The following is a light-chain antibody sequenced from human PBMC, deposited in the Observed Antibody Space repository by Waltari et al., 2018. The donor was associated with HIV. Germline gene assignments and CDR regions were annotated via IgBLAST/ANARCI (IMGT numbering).Light chain of an antibody. V-gene: IGLV2-14*01. Sequence: QSALTQPASVSGSPGQSITISCTGTSSDVGGYNYVSWYQQHPGEAPKIIIYEVSYRPSGVSDRFSGSKSGNTASLTISGLQAEDEADYYCSSYTSSNTLVFGGGTKLTVL. CDR1: SSDVGGYNY. CDR2: EVS. CDR3: SSYTSSNTLV. J-gene: IGLJ2*01.